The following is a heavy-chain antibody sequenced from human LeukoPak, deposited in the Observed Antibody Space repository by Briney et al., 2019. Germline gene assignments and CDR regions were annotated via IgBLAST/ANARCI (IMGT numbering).Heavy chain of an antibody. CDR3: ARGHTAVTRHFDF. CDR2: ISSGSSAI. J-gene: IGHJ4*02. V-gene: IGHV3-21*01. Sequence: PGGSLRLSCEAPGFTFTTYSMTWVRQAPGKGLEWVSIISSGSSAIFSADALKGRFTISRDDAKNLLYLDMNSLRAEDTAVYYCARGHTAVTRHFDFWGQGTLVTVSS. D-gene: IGHD4-17*01. CDR1: GFTFTTYS.